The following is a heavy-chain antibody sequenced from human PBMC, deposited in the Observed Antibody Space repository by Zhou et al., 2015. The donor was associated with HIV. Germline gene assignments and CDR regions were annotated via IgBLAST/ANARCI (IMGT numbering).Heavy chain of an antibody. Sequence: QVQLVQSGAEVKKPGASVKVSCKASGYTFTTYGISWVRQAPGQGLEWMGWISAHSGDTNYAQKFQGRVTMTRDTSLGTAYMELSRLRPDDTAVYYCARDLIITMVRGQRDYFDYWGQGTLVTVSS. CDR2: ISAHSGDT. CDR1: GYTFTTYG. D-gene: IGHD3-10*01. V-gene: IGHV1-18*01. J-gene: IGHJ4*02. CDR3: ARDLIITMVRGQRDYFDY.